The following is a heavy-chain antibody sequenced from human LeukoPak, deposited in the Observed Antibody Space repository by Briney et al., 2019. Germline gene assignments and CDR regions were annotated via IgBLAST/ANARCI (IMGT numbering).Heavy chain of an antibody. CDR3: AMARSPKDYYSDTSGYHFFDS. Sequence: PSETLSLTCSVPDGSVSSFYWSWIRQPPGKGLEWIGFIFDSGSTKYNPSLKSRVTISADTSKKQFSLKLSSVTAADTAVYYCAMARSPKDYYSDTSGYHFFDSWGQGAQVTVSS. J-gene: IGHJ4*02. D-gene: IGHD3-22*01. CDR1: DGSVSSFY. V-gene: IGHV4-59*02. CDR2: IFDSGST.